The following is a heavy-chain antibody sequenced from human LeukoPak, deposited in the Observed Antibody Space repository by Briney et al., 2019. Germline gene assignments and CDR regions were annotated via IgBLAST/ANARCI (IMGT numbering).Heavy chain of an antibody. CDR1: GGSISSGDYY. V-gene: IGHV4-30-4*08. D-gene: IGHD3-22*01. CDR3: ARARITMIVVVDPYFDY. CDR2: IYYSGST. Sequence: PSQTLSLTRTVSGGSISSGDYYWRWIRQPPGKGQEWIGYIYYSGSTYYNPSLKSRVTISVDTSKNQFSLKLSSVTAADTAAYYCARARITMIVVVDPYFDYWGQGTLVTVSS. J-gene: IGHJ4*02.